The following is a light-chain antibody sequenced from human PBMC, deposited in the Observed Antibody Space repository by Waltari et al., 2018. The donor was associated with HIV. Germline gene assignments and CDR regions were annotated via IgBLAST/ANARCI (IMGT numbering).Light chain of an antibody. J-gene: IGLJ2*01. CDR2: YDS. CDR3: QVWDTATAHVI. Sequence: SYVVTQPPSVSVAPGQTARISCGGDNSGSKSVHWYQQRPGQAPVLVIYYDSDRPSGIPERFSSSSSGNTDTLTISRVEAGDEADYFCQVWDTATAHVIFGGGTKLTVL. V-gene: IGLV3-21*04. CDR1: NSGSKS.